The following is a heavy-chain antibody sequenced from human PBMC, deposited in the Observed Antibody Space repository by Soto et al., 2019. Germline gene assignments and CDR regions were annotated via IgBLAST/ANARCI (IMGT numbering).Heavy chain of an antibody. Sequence: QVQVVESGGGVVQPGTSLRLSCVASGFSFKSYGMHWVRQAPGKGLEWVALISNDGSNRYYEDSVKGRFTVSRDNSKNKVSLQMNSLRPEDTALYYCAKAIYDTGVDDYWGQGTHVIVSS. V-gene: IGHV3-30*18. D-gene: IGHD7-27*01. CDR1: GFSFKSYG. CDR3: AKAIYDTGVDDY. CDR2: ISNDGSNR. J-gene: IGHJ4*02.